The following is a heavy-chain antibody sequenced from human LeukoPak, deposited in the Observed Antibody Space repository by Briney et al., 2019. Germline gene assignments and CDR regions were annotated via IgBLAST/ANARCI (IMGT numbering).Heavy chain of an antibody. Sequence: GGSLRLSCAASGFTFSDSYMTWVRQAPGKGLEWLSYISGNSGDTNYADSVKGRFTISRDNAKNSLYLQMNSLRVEDTAVYYCARDPYSGGYGAYYYYYMDVWGKGTTVTVSS. CDR1: GFTFSDSY. J-gene: IGHJ6*03. CDR2: ISGNSGDT. D-gene: IGHD6-19*01. V-gene: IGHV3-11*06. CDR3: ARDPYSGGYGAYYYYYMDV.